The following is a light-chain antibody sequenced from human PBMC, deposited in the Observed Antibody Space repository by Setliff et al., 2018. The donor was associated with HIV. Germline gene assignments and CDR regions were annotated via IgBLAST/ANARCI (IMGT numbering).Light chain of an antibody. CDR3: SSYTSSSTNVL. J-gene: IGLJ2*01. V-gene: IGLV2-14*03. CDR2: DVS. CDR1: SSDIGGYKY. Sequence: SALTQPASVSGSPGQSITISCNGTSSDIGGYKYVSWYQQHPGKAPKLMIYDVSNRPSGVSNRFSGSKSGNTASLTISGLQAEDEAYYYCSSYTSSSTNVLFGGGTKVTVL.